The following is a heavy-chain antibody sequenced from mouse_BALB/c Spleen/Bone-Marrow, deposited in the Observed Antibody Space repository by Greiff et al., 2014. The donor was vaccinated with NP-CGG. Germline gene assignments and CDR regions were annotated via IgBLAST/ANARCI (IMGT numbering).Heavy chain of an antibody. CDR1: GFNIKDTY. J-gene: IGHJ3*01. CDR3: ATYYYGRSWGFAN. CDR2: IDPANGNT. Sequence: VQLQQSGAELVKPGASVKLSCTASGFNIKDTYMHWVKQRPEQGLEWIGRIDPANGNTKYDPKLQGKATITADTSSNTAYLHLSSLTSEDTAVYDGATYYYGRSWGFANWGQGTLVTVSA. V-gene: IGHV14-3*02. D-gene: IGHD1-1*01.